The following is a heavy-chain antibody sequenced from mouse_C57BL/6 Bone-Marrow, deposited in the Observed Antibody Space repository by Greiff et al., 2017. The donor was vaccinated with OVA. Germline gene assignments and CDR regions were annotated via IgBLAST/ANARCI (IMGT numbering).Heavy chain of an antibody. Sequence: VQLQQPGAELVKPGASVKMSCKASGYTFTSYWITWVKQRPGQGLEWIGDIYPGSGSTNYNEKFKSKATLTVDTSSSTAYMQLSSLTSEDSAVYYCARRYYYGSSGFDYWGQGTTLTVSS. V-gene: IGHV1-55*01. J-gene: IGHJ2*01. D-gene: IGHD1-1*01. CDR3: ARRYYYGSSGFDY. CDR2: IYPGSGST. CDR1: GYTFTSYW.